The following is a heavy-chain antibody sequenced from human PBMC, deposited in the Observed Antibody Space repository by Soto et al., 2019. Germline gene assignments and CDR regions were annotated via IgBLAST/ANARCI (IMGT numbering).Heavy chain of an antibody. J-gene: IGHJ3*02. D-gene: IGHD6-19*01. CDR3: ARDRGIAVAGTSGPGKTDAFDI. CDR2: INPNSGGT. Sequence: SVKVSCKASGYTFTSYGISWVRQAPGRRLERMRWINPNSGGTNYAQKFQGWVTMTRDTSISTAYMELSRLRSDDTAVYYCARDRGIAVAGTSGPGKTDAFDIWGQGTMVTVSS. CDR1: GYTFTSYG. V-gene: IGHV1-2*04.